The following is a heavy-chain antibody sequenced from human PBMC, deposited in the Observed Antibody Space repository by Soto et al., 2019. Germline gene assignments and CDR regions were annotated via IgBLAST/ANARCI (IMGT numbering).Heavy chain of an antibody. D-gene: IGHD2-15*01. J-gene: IGHJ3*02. CDR3: AAAAKGRDAFDI. CDR1: GGSFSGYY. CDR2: INHSGST. Sequence: PSETLSLTCAVYGGSFSGYYWSWIRQPPGKGLEWIGEINHSGSTNYNPSLKSRVTISVDTSKNQFSLKLSSVTAADTAVYYCAAAAKGRDAFDIWGQGTMVTVSS. V-gene: IGHV4-34*01.